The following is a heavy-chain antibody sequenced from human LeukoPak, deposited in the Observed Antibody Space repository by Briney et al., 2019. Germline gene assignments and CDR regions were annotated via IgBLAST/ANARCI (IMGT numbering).Heavy chain of an antibody. D-gene: IGHD3-9*01. J-gene: IGHJ4*02. V-gene: IGHV4-34*01. CDR1: GGSFNGYY. CDR2: ISHRGGT. Sequence: PSETLSLTCAIYGGSFNGYYWNWIRQPPGKRLEWIGEISHRGGTNYNPSLKSRVTISGDTSKNQFSLTLYSVTAADTAVYYCARTLDTTGYFRNFDYWGQGSPVTVSS. CDR3: ARTLDTTGYFRNFDY.